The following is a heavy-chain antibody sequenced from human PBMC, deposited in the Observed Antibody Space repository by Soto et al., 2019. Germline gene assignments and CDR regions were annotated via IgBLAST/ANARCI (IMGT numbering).Heavy chain of an antibody. CDR1: GGSISSSNW. V-gene: IGHV4-4*02. CDR2: IYHSGST. D-gene: IGHD2-2*01. CDR3: ASQLRYCSSTSCYVPGMDV. J-gene: IGHJ6*02. Sequence: QVQLQESGPGLVKPSGTLSLTCAVSGGSISSSNWWSWVRQPPGKGLEWIGEIYHSGSTNYNPSLKSRVTLSVDKSKNQFSLKLSSVTAADTAVYYCASQLRYCSSTSCYVPGMDVWGQGTTVTVSS.